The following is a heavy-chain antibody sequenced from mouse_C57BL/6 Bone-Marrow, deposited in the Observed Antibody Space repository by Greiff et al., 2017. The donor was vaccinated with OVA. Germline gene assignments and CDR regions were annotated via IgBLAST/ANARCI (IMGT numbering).Heavy chain of an antibody. CDR2: IDPNSGGT. CDR1: GYTFTSYW. Sequence: QVHVKQPGAELVKPGASVKLSCKASGYTFTSYWMHWVKQRPGRGLEWIGRIDPNSGGTNYNEKFKSKATLTVDKPSSTAYMQLSSLTSEDSAVDVCARVIRRYYAMDYWGQGTSGTVSS. D-gene: IGHD2-12*01. CDR3: ARVIRRYYAMDY. V-gene: IGHV1-72*01. J-gene: IGHJ4*01.